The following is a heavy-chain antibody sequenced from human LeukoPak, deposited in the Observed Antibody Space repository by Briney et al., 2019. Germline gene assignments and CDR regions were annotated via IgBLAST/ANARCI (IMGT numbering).Heavy chain of an antibody. J-gene: IGHJ4*02. V-gene: IGHV5-51*01. CDR3: ARRGRDGYFSLDY. CDR2: IYPSDSDT. Sequence: GESLKISCKASGYSFSSYWIGWVRQMPGKALEWMGIIYPSDSDTKYSPSFEGQVAISVDKSTSTAYVAWSSLKASDTAMYYCARRGRDGYFSLDYWGQGTLVTVSS. CDR1: GYSFSSYW. D-gene: IGHD5-24*01.